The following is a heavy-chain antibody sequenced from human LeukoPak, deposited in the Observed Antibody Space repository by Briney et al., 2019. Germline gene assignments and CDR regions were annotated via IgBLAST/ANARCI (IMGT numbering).Heavy chain of an antibody. CDR1: AGSVNSGSYY. CDR2: IHHSGNT. D-gene: IGHD2-2*01. CDR3: ARLGYCSSASCGPLDY. Sequence: SETLSLTCTVSAGSVNSGSYYWGWIRQPPGKGLEWIGSIHHSGNTYYNPSLKSRVTISVDTSKNHFSLKLNSVTAADTALYYCARLGYCSSASCGPLDYWGQGTLVTVSS. V-gene: IGHV4-39*02. J-gene: IGHJ4*02.